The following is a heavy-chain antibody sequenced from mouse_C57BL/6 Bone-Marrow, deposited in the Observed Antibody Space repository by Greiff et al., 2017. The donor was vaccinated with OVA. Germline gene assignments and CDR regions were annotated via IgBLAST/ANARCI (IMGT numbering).Heavy chain of an antibody. CDR3: ARSTTVAEDY. CDR1: GYTFTSYW. D-gene: IGHD1-1*01. CDR2: IYPSDSET. Sequence: QVQLQQPGAELVRPGSSVKLSCKASGYTFTSYWMDWVKQRPGQGLEWIGNIYPSDSETHYNQKFKDKATLTVDKSSSTAYMQLSSLTSEDSAVYYCARSTTVAEDYWGQGTTLTVSS. J-gene: IGHJ2*01. V-gene: IGHV1-61*01.